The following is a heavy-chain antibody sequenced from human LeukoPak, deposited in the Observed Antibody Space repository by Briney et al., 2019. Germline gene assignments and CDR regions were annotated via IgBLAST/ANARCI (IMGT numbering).Heavy chain of an antibody. Sequence: SETLSLTCAVYGGSLSGYYWSWIRQPPGKGLEWIGEINHSGSTNYNPSLKSRVTISVDTSKNQFSLKLSSVTVADTAVYYCARGRSAYYYDSSGRRPDAFDIWGQGTMVTVSS. D-gene: IGHD3-22*01. J-gene: IGHJ3*02. CDR3: ARGRSAYYYDSSGRRPDAFDI. CDR2: INHSGST. V-gene: IGHV4-34*01. CDR1: GGSLSGYY.